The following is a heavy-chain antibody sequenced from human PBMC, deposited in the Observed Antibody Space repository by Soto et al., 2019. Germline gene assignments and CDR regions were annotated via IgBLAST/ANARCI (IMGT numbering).Heavy chain of an antibody. V-gene: IGHV1-69*01. CDR3: ARDRDDYGSGNYYIRIDF. CDR1: GGIFSTYA. D-gene: IGHD3-10*01. CDR2: IIPIFGTP. J-gene: IGHJ4*02. Sequence: QVQLVQSGAEVKKPGSSVKVSCKASGGIFSTYAISWLRQAPGQGLEWMGGIIPIFGTPNYAQRFQGRVTITADESTSTAYMELSRLRSEDTAVYYCARDRDDYGSGNYYIRIDFWGQGTLVTFSS.